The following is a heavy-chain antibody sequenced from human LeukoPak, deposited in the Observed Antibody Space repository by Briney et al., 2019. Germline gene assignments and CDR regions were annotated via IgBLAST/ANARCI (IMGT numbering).Heavy chain of an antibody. D-gene: IGHD5-18*01. CDR1: GYTFTSYD. V-gene: IGHV1-8*01. CDR3: ARSVYSYGSYYFDY. J-gene: IGHJ4*02. CDR2: MNPNSGNT. Sequence: GASVKVSCKASGYTFTSYDINWVRLATGQGLEWIGWMNPNSGNTGYAQKFQGRVTMTRNTSISTAYMELSSLRSEDTAVYYCARSVYSYGSYYFDYWGQGTLVTVSS.